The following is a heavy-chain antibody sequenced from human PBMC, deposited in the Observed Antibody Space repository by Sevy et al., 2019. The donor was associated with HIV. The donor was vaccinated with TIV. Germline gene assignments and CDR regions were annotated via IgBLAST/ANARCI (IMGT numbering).Heavy chain of an antibody. CDR2: ISSSGSTI. J-gene: IGHJ6*02. D-gene: IGHD3-3*01. CDR3: AGYYDFWSGYPGMDV. Sequence: GGSLRLSCAASGFTSSDYYMSWIRQAPGKGLEWVSYISSSGSTIYYADSVKGRFTISRDNAKNSLYLQMNSLRAEDTAMYYCAGYYDFWSGYPGMDVWGQGTTVTVSS. CDR1: GFTSSDYY. V-gene: IGHV3-11*01.